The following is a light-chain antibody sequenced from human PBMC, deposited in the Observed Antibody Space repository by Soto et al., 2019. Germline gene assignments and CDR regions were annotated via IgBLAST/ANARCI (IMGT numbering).Light chain of an antibody. Sequence: EIVLTQSPGTLSLSPGRRSTLSCRASQSVSSSYLAWYQQKPGQAPRLLFYGASTGATGLPARFSGSGSGTEFTLTINSLQAEDCAVYYCQQYYNWPRTFGQGTRWRL. J-gene: IGKJ5*01. CDR3: QQYYNWPRT. CDR1: QSVSSSY. V-gene: IGKV3-15*01. CDR2: GAS.